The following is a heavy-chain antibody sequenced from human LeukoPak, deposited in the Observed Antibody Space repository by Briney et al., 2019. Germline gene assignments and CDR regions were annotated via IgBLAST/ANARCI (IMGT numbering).Heavy chain of an antibody. D-gene: IGHD3-10*01. CDR3: ARDYSGVPRWFGELFPYCGAFDI. CDR2: ISAYNGNT. V-gene: IGHV1-18*01. Sequence: ASVKVSCKASGYTFTSYGISWVRQAPGQGLEWMGWISAYNGNTNYAQKLQGRVTMTTDTSTSTAYMELRSLRSDDTAVYYCARDYSGVPRWFGELFPYCGAFDIWGQGTMVTVSS. CDR1: GYTFTSYG. J-gene: IGHJ3*02.